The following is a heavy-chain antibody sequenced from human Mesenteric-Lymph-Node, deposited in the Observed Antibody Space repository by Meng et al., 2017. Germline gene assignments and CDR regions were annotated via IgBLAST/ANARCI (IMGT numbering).Heavy chain of an antibody. CDR2: INAGNGNT. CDR1: GYTFTSYA. V-gene: IGHV1-3*01. Sequence: ASAKVSCKASGYTFTSYAMHWVRQAPGQRLEWMGWINAGNGNTKYSQKFQGRVTIIRDTSASTAYMELSSLRSEDTAVYYCARDGADIVVVVAATQHYYYGMDVWGQGTTVTVSS. J-gene: IGHJ6*02. D-gene: IGHD2-15*01. CDR3: ARDGADIVVVVAATQHYYYGMDV.